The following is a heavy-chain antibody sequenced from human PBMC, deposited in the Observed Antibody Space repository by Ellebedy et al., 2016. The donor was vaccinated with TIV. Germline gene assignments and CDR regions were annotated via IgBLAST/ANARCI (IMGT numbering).Heavy chain of an antibody. Sequence: ASVKVSXXASGYTFTSYGISWVRQAPGQGLEWMGWISAYNGNTNYAQKLQGRVTMTTDTSTSTAYMELRSLRSDDTAVYYCARRARAWPYNWFDPWGQGTLVTVSS. J-gene: IGHJ5*02. V-gene: IGHV1-18*01. CDR2: ISAYNGNT. CDR3: ARRARAWPYNWFDP. CDR1: GYTFTSYG.